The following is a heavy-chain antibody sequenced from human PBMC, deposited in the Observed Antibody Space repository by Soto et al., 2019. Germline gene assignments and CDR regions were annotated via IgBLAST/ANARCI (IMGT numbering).Heavy chain of an antibody. J-gene: IGHJ6*02. CDR3: ATPGKYYGSGWGYYYYGMGV. Sequence: SETLSLTCAVYGGSFSGYYWSWIRQPPGKGLEWIGEINHSGSTNYNPSLKSRVTISVDTSKNQFSLKLSSVTAADTAVYYCATPGKYYGSGWGYYYYGMGVWGQGTTVTVSS. CDR1: GGSFSGYY. CDR2: INHSGST. V-gene: IGHV4-34*01. D-gene: IGHD3-10*01.